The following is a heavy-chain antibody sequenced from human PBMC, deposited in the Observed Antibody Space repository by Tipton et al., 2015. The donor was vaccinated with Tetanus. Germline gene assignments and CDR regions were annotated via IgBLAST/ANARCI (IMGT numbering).Heavy chain of an antibody. J-gene: IGHJ5*02. CDR1: GYTFTSYY. V-gene: IGHV1-46*01. CDR2: INPSGGST. Sequence: QVQLVQSGAEVKKPGASVKVSCKASGYTFTSYYMHWVRQAPGQGLEWMGIINPSGGSTSYAQKFQGRVTMTRDTSTSTVYMELSSLRAEDTAVYYCARVFIAVAGHNWSDPWGQGTLVTVSS. CDR3: ARVFIAVAGHNWSDP. D-gene: IGHD6-19*01.